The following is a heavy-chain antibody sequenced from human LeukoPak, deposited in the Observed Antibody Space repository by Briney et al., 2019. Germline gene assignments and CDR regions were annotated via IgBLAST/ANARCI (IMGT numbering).Heavy chain of an antibody. V-gene: IGHV1-69*13. J-gene: IGHJ4*02. D-gene: IGHD2-15*01. CDR3: ARARELGYCSGGSCYSRYYFDY. CDR2: IIPIFGTA. Sequence: SVKVSCKASGGTFSSYAISWVRQAPGQGLEWMGGIIPIFGTANYAQKFQGRVTITADESTSTAYMELSSLRSEDTAVYYCARARELGYCSGGSCYSRYYFDYWGQGTLVTVSP. CDR1: GGTFSSYA.